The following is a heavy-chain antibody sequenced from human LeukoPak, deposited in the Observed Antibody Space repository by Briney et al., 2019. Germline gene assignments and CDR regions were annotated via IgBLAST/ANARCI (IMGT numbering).Heavy chain of an antibody. CDR1: GFTFSSYW. Sequence: GGSLRLSCAASGFTFSSYWMNWARQAPGKGLEWVSYISSSSSTIYYADSVKGRFTISRDNAKNSLYLQMNSLRAEDTAVYYCARDRSYGDYPTPLDYWGQGTLVTVSS. CDR2: ISSSSSTI. CDR3: ARDRSYGDYPTPLDY. J-gene: IGHJ4*02. V-gene: IGHV3-48*01. D-gene: IGHD4-17*01.